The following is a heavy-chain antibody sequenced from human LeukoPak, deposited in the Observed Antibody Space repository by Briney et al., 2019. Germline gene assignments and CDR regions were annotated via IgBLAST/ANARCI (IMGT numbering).Heavy chain of an antibody. CDR1: GYTFTSYD. Sequence: ASVKVSCKASGYTFTSYDINWVRQATGQGLEWTGWMNPNSGNTGSAQRFQGRITMTRDTSISTAYMELSSLRSEDTAVYYCARGPLVRLPSSFDPWGQGTLVTVSS. CDR3: ARGPLVRLPSSFDP. J-gene: IGHJ5*02. CDR2: MNPNSGNT. D-gene: IGHD3-16*02. V-gene: IGHV1-8*01.